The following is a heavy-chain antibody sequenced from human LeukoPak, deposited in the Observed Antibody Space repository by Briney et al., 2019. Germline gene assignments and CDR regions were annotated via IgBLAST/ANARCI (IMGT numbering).Heavy chain of an antibody. Sequence: SETLSLTCTVSGGSVSSGSYYWSWIRQPPGKGLEWIGYIYYSGSTNYNPSLKSRVTISVDTSKNQFSLKLSSVTAADTAVYYCARGNVTVAGGAFDYWGQGTLVTVSS. V-gene: IGHV4-61*01. D-gene: IGHD6-19*01. CDR3: ARGNVTVAGGAFDY. CDR1: GGSVSSGSYY. CDR2: IYYSGST. J-gene: IGHJ4*02.